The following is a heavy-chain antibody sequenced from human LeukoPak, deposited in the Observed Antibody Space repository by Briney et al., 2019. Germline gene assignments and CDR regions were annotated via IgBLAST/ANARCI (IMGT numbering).Heavy chain of an antibody. CDR2: IYHSGST. J-gene: IGHJ5*02. Sequence: GSLRLSCAASGFTFSSYAMSWVRQPPGKGLEWIGSIYHSGSTYYNPSLKSRATISVDTSKKQLSLKLSSVPAVDTAVYYCARHWGGRSFDPWGQGTLVTVSS. D-gene: IGHD3-10*01. V-gene: IGHV4-38-2*01. CDR3: ARHWGGRSFDP. CDR1: GFTFSSYA.